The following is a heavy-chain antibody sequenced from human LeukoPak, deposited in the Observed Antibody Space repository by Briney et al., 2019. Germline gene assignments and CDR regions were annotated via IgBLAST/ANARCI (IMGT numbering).Heavy chain of an antibody. CDR1: GGTFSSYT. V-gene: IGHV1-8*02. CDR2: MNPNSGNT. D-gene: IGHD4-17*01. J-gene: IGHJ4*02. CDR3: ARGPFFTTVTRDY. Sequence: GGLVKVSCKASGGTFSSYTISWVRQAPGQGLEWMGWMNPNSGNTGYAQKFQGRVTMTRNTSISTAYMELSSLRSEDTAVYYCARGPFFTTVTRDYWGQGTLVTVSS.